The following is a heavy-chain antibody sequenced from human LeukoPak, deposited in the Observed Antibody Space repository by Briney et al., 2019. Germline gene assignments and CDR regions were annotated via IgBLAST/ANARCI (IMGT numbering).Heavy chain of an antibody. CDR3: ARASSGYYESYFDY. Sequence: GGSLRLSCAASGSTFSSYAMHWVRQAPGKGLEWVAVISYDGSNKYYADSVKGRFTISRDNSKNTLYLQMNSLRAEDTAVYYCARASSGYYESYFDYWGQGTLVTVSS. CDR1: GSTFSSYA. D-gene: IGHD3-22*01. J-gene: IGHJ4*02. V-gene: IGHV3-30*04. CDR2: ISYDGSNK.